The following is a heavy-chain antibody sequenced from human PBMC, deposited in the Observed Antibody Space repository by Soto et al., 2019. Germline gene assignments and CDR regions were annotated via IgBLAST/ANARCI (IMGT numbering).Heavy chain of an antibody. J-gene: IGHJ4*02. CDR1: GYSISNGYY. V-gene: IGHV4-38-2*02. Sequence: PSETLSLTCTVSGYSISNGYYWAWIRQSPGKGLEWIGSVYQTVSTSYNPSLESRVTILVDIAKNHFSLRLNSVTAADTAVYFCAREKGHSNPFDFWGPGMLVTVYS. CDR3: AREKGHSNPFDF. CDR2: VYQTVST. D-gene: IGHD4-4*01.